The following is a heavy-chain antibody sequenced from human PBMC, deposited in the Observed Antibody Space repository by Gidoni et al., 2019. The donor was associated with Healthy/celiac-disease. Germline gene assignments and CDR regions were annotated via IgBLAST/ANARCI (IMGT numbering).Heavy chain of an antibody. CDR1: GGSISSYY. J-gene: IGHJ4*02. CDR2: IYYSGST. D-gene: IGHD6-13*01. CDR3: ARLSSSIAAAGLDY. V-gene: IGHV4-59*08. Sequence: QVQLQESGPGLVKPSETLSLTCTVSGGSISSYYWSWIRQPPGKGLEWIGYIYYSGSTNYNPPLKSRVTISVDTSKNQFSLKLSSVTAADTAVYYCARLSSSIAAAGLDYWGQGTLVTVSS.